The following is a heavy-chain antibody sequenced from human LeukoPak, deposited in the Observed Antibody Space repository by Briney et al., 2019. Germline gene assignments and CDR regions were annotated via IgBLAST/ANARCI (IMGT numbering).Heavy chain of an antibody. CDR1: GFTVSSNY. CDR3: ARRGRDYYYYYMDV. V-gene: IGHV3-66*02. J-gene: IGHJ6*03. D-gene: IGHD3-16*01. CDR2: IYSGGST. Sequence: GGSLRLSCAASGFTVSSNYMSWVRQAPGKGLEWVSVIYSGGSTYYADSVKGRFTISRDNSKNTLYLQMNSLRAEDTVVYYCARRGRDYYYYYMDVWGKGTTVTVSS.